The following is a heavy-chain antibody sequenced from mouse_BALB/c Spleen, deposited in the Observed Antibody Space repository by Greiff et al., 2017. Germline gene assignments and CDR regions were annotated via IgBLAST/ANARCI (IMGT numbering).Heavy chain of an antibody. CDR2: IWGDGST. J-gene: IGHJ3*01. Sequence: VKLVESGPGLVAPSQSLSITCTVSGFSLTSYGVHWVRQPPGKGLEWLGMIWGDGSTDYNSALKSRLSISKDNSKSQVFLKMNSLQTDDTARYYCASYYYGSSSCAYWGQGTLVTVSA. CDR1: GFSLTSYG. D-gene: IGHD1-1*01. CDR3: ASYYYGSSSCAY. V-gene: IGHV2-6-7*01.